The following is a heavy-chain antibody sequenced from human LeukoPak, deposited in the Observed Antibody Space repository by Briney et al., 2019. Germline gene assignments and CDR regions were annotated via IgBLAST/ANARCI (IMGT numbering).Heavy chain of an antibody. Sequence: QPGGSLRLSCAASAFTFSNYWMSWVRQAPGKGLEWVANIKEDGSEINYVDSMKGRFTISRDNAKNSLYLQMNSLRVDDTAVYYCARDRGYSTFDYWGQGTLVTVSS. CDR3: ARDRGYSTFDY. D-gene: IGHD4-23*01. V-gene: IGHV3-7*01. J-gene: IGHJ4*02. CDR2: IKEDGSEI. CDR1: AFTFSNYW.